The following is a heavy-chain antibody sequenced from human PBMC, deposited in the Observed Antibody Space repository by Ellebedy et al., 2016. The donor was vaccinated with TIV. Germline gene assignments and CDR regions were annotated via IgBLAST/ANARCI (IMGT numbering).Heavy chain of an antibody. V-gene: IGHV1-8*01. Sequence: AASVKVSCKASGYTFTDYDINWVRQATGQGLEYLGWRKPGSGNTGYAQKFEGRVTMTRNTSTSTADMELSSLRSDDTAVYYCVVGLFHPWGQGTLVSVSS. CDR2: RKPGSGNT. CDR1: GYTFTDYD. J-gene: IGHJ5*02. D-gene: IGHD3/OR15-3a*01. CDR3: VVGLFHP.